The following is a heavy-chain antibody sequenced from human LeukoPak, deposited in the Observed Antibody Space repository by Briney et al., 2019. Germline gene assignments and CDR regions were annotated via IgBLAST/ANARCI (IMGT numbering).Heavy chain of an antibody. CDR1: GYSISSGYY. D-gene: IGHD5-18*01. V-gene: IGHV4-38-2*02. Sequence: SETLSLTCTVSGYSISSGYYWGWIRQPPGKGLEWIGSIYHSGSTNYNPSLKSRVTISVDTSKNQFSLKLSSVTAADTAVYYCARERSSYGYGPYYYYYYMDVWGKGTTVTVSS. J-gene: IGHJ6*03. CDR2: IYHSGST. CDR3: ARERSSYGYGPYYYYYYMDV.